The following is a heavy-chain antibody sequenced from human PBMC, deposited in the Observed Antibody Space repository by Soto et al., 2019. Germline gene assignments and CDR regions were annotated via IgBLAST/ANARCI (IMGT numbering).Heavy chain of an antibody. J-gene: IGHJ4*02. D-gene: IGHD3-22*01. CDR3: ARDVGYYYDSSGYYRFDY. CDR1: GFTFSSYN. V-gene: IGHV3-48*02. CDR2: ITSSSSTI. Sequence: EVPLVESGGGLVQPGGSLRLSCAASGFTFSSYNMNWVRQAPGEGLEWVSHITSSSSTIYYADSVKGRFTISRDNAXXSXXLQMNSLRDEDTAVYYCARDVGYYYDSSGYYRFDYWGQGTLVTVSS.